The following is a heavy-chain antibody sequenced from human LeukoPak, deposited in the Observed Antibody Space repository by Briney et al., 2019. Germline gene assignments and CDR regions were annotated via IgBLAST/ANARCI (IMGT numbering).Heavy chain of an antibody. CDR2: ISWNSASI. CDR1: GFTVSSNY. J-gene: IGHJ5*02. D-gene: IGHD2-15*01. V-gene: IGHV3-9*01. CDR3: VKDRGRYCSGGSCHPFDP. Sequence: TGGSLRLSCAASGFTVSSNYMSWVRQAPGKGLEWVSGISWNSASIAYADSVKGRFTISRDNAKNSLYLQMNSLRAEDTALYYCVKDRGRYCSGGSCHPFDPWGQGPWSPSPQ.